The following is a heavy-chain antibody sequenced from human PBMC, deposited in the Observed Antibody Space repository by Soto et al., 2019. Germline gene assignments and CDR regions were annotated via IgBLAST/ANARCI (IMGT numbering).Heavy chain of an antibody. D-gene: IGHD2-2*02. V-gene: IGHV3-21*01. Sequence: GGSLRLSCVGSGFTFSTYSISWVRQAPGKGLEWVSSISSRSDIYYADSVKGRFTISRDNAKNSVSLQMNSLRAEDTAVYYCAREYTAWPLAYGLDVWGQGTTVTVSS. CDR1: GFTFSTYS. J-gene: IGHJ6*02. CDR3: AREYTAWPLAYGLDV. CDR2: ISSRSDI.